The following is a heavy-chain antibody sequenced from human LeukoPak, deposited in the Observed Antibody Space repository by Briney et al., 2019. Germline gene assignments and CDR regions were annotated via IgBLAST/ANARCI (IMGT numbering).Heavy chain of an antibody. V-gene: IGHV3-74*01. CDR2: INSDGSST. Sequence: GGSLRLSCAASGFTFSSYWMHWVRQAPGKGLVWVSRINSDGSSTSYADSVKGRFTISRDNAKNTLYLQMNSLRVEDTAVYYCVRGADTGYSSDSWGQGTLVTVSS. D-gene: IGHD6-13*01. J-gene: IGHJ4*02. CDR1: GFTFSSYW. CDR3: VRGADTGYSSDS.